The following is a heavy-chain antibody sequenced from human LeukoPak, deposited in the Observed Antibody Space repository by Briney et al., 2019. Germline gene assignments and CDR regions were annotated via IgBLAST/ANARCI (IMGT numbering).Heavy chain of an antibody. CDR1: GGSISSYY. J-gene: IGHJ5*02. CDR2: IYYSGST. Sequence: SETLSLTCTVSGGSISSYYWSWIRQPPGKGLEWIGYIYYSGSTNYNPSLKSRVTISVDTSKNQFSLKLSSVTAADTAVYYCARTRYYGSGSSGFDPWGQGTLVTVSS. V-gene: IGHV4-59*08. CDR3: ARTRYYGSGSSGFDP. D-gene: IGHD3-10*01.